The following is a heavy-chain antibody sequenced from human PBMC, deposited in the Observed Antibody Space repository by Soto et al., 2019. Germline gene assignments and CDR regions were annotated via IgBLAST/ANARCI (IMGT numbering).Heavy chain of an antibody. V-gene: IGHV4-34*01. CDR2: INHSGST. CDR1: GGSFSDYY. CDR3: ARGRYYGSGTPIKYFDL. D-gene: IGHD3-10*01. Sequence: SETLSLTCAVYGGSFSDYYWSWISQPPGKGLEWIGEINHSGSTNYNPSLKSRVTISVDTSKNQFSLKLSSVTAADTAVYYCARGRYYGSGTPIKYFDLWGRGTLVTVSS. J-gene: IGHJ2*01.